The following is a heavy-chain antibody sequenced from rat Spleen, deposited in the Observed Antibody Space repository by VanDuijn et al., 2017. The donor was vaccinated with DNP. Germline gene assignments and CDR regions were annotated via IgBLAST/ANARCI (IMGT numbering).Heavy chain of an antibody. CDR3: TRGSSLPGYLDY. D-gene: IGHD1-4*01. CDR1: GFIFNTYG. J-gene: IGHJ2*01. CDR2: ISNTGDST. V-gene: IGHV5-46*01. Sequence: EVQLVESGGDLVQPGRSLKLSCAGSGFIFNTYGMAWVRQAPTQGLEWVATISNTGDSTYYRDSVKGRFTISRDNGESSLYLQMNSLWSEDTATYYCTRGSSLPGYLDYWGQGVLVTVSS.